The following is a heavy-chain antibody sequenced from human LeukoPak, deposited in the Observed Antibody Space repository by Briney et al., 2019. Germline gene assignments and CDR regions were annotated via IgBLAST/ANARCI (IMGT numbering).Heavy chain of an antibody. CDR2: VKQDGSER. CDR1: GFISSSYW. V-gene: IGHV3-7*03. Sequence: GGSLRLSCAASGFISSSYWMSWVRQAPGKGLEWVANVKQDGSERYYGDSVKGRFTISKDNAKNSLYLQMNGLRAEDTAVYYCARGNPTVPQKDYFDYWGQGTLVTVSS. D-gene: IGHD4-17*01. J-gene: IGHJ4*02. CDR3: ARGNPTVPQKDYFDY.